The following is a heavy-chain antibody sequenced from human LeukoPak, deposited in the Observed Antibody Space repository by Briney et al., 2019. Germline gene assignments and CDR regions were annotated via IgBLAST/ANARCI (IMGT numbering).Heavy chain of an antibody. CDR3: ARDGCGSSSCLDY. J-gene: IGHJ4*02. CDR2: IYDSRFT. V-gene: IGHV4-31*03. CDR1: SGSISSGGHY. D-gene: IGHD6-6*01. Sequence: SQTLSLTCTVSSGSISSGGHYWSWIRQRPGKGLEWIGCIYDSRFTYYNTSLESRVSISVDSSENQLSLKLTSVTAADTAVYYCARDGCGSSSCLDYWGQGTLVTVSS.